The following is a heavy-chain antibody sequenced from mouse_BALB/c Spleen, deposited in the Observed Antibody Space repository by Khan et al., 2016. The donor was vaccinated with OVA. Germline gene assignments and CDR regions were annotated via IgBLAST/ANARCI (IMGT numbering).Heavy chain of an antibody. CDR3: ARTGDYDDYCDY. D-gene: IGHD2-4*01. CDR1: GYTFTNYG. V-gene: IGHV9-3-1*01. J-gene: IGHJ2*01. CDR2: INTYTGEP. Sequence: QIQLVQSGPELKKPGETVKISCKASGYTFTNYGMNWVKQAPGKGLKWMGWINTYTGEPTYADDFKGRFAFSLETSASTAYLQINNLKNEDTATYFCARTGDYDDYCDYWGQGTTLTVSS.